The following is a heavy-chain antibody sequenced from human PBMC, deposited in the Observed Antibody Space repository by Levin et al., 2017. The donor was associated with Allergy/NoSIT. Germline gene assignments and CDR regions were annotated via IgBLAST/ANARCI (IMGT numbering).Heavy chain of an antibody. CDR1: GYTFTTYD. Sequence: ASVKVSCKASGYTFTTYDINWVRQATGQGLEWMGWMNPNSGNTGYAQKFQGRVTMTRDTSISTAYMELSSLRSEDTAVYYCARGSVAPSSMFRGVIRYNWFDPWGQGTLVTVSS. V-gene: IGHV1-8*01. D-gene: IGHD3-10*01. J-gene: IGHJ5*02. CDR2: MNPNSGNT. CDR3: ARGSVAPSSMFRGVIRYNWFDP.